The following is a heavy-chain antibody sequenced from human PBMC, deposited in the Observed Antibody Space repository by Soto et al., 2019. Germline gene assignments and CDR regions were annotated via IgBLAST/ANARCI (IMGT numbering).Heavy chain of an antibody. V-gene: IGHV3-30-3*01. J-gene: IGHJ4*02. D-gene: IGHD3-22*01. CDR2: ISYDGSNK. Sequence: QVQLVESGGGVVQPGRSLRLSCAASGFTFSSYAMHWVRQAPGKGLEWVAVISYDGSNKYYADSVKGRFTISRDNSKNTLYLQMNSLRAEDTAVYYCARDRYYYDSSGYHDFWGQGTLVTVSS. CDR1: GFTFSSYA. CDR3: ARDRYYYDSSGYHDF.